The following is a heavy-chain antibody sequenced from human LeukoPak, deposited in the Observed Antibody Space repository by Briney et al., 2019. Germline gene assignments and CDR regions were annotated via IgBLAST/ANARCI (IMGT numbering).Heavy chain of an antibody. CDR1: GLTFSNYS. CDR3: AKMQGYFDY. J-gene: IGHJ4*02. CDR2: ITGDGTTT. V-gene: IGHV3-23*01. Sequence: GGSLRLSCEASGLTFSNYSISWVRQAPGKGLQWVSAITGDGTTTFYADSVKGRFTISRDNSKNMLYLQMSSLRAEDTAIYYCAKMQGYFDYWGQGTLVPVSS.